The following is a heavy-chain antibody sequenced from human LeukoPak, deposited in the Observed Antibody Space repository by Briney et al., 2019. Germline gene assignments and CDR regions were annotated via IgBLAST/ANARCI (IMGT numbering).Heavy chain of an antibody. CDR1: GGSISSSSYY. CDR3: ASFYGSGFSFDY. V-gene: IGHV4-39*07. Sequence: PSETLSLTCTVSGGSISSSSYYWGWIRQPPGKGLEWIGSIYYSGSTYYNPSLRSRVTISVDTSKNQFSLKLSSVTAADTAVYFCASFYGSGFSFDYWGQGTLVTVSS. J-gene: IGHJ4*02. D-gene: IGHD3-10*01. CDR2: IYYSGST.